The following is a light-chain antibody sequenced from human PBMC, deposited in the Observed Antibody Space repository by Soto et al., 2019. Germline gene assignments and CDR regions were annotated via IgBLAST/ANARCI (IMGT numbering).Light chain of an antibody. CDR1: QSAISK. V-gene: IGKV3-15*01. Sequence: EIVMTQSPATLSVSPGERVNLTCRASQSAISKLAWYQQKPGQTPRLRIYDASTRATGVPARFSGSGAGTEFTLTISSLESEDFAVYYCQQYDFWPRTFGQGTKV. J-gene: IGKJ1*01. CDR2: DAS. CDR3: QQYDFWPRT.